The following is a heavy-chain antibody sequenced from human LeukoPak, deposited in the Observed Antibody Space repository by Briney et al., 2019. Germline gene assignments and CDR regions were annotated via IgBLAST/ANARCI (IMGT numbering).Heavy chain of an antibody. CDR3: ARRHLYYYGSGSYYNFGYFQH. Sequence: SETLSLTCAVYGGSFSGYYWSWIRQPPGKGLEWIGEINHSGSTNYNPSLKSRVTISVDTSKNQFSLKLSSVTAADTAVYYCARRHLYYYGSGSYYNFGYFQHWSQGTLVTVSS. V-gene: IGHV4-34*01. D-gene: IGHD3-10*01. J-gene: IGHJ1*01. CDR1: GGSFSGYY. CDR2: INHSGST.